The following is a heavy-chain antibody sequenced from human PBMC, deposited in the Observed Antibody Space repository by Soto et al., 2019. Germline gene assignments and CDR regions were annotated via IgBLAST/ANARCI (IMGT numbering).Heavy chain of an antibody. CDR3: ARSVRRDTAMVNWFDP. CDR1: GGTFSSYA. D-gene: IGHD5-18*01. J-gene: IGHJ5*02. Sequence: QVQLVQSGAEVKKPGSSVTVSCKASGGTFSSYAISWVRQAPGQGLEWTGGIIPIFGTANYAQKFQGIVTITADESTSTAYMELSSLRSEDTAVYYCARSVRRDTAMVNWFDPWGQGTLVTVSS. CDR2: IIPIFGTA. V-gene: IGHV1-69*01.